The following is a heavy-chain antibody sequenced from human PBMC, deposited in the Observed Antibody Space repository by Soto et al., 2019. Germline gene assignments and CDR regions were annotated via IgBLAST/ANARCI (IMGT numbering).Heavy chain of an antibody. V-gene: IGHV5-51*01. CDR1: GYSFTTYW. Sequence: GESLKISCKGSGYSFTTYWIGWVRQMPGKGLEWMGVIYPADSDTRYSPSFQGQVSFSADKSLTTAYLQWNNLKASDTARYYCARQRAWNDAFDFWGKGTLVTVSS. J-gene: IGHJ4*02. D-gene: IGHD1-1*01. CDR2: IYPADSDT. CDR3: ARQRAWNDAFDF.